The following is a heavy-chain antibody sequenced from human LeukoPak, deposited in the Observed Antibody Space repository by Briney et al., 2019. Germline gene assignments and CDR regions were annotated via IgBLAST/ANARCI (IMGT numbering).Heavy chain of an antibody. CDR3: AKELRSHTGWPFDY. CDR1: GLTFRSYI. V-gene: IGHV3-23*01. J-gene: IGHJ4*02. Sequence: GESLTPSCAASGLTFRSYIMSWVRQAPGGGREGVADIDGLGYSHWQVDSVNGRFTISRDNSQNTLYLEMNSLTAEDTGVYYCAKELRSHTGWPFDYWGQGALVTVSS. D-gene: IGHD6-19*01. CDR2: IDGLGYSH.